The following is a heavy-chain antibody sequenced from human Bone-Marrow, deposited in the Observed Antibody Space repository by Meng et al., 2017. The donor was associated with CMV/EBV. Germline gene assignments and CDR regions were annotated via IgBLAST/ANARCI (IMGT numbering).Heavy chain of an antibody. D-gene: IGHD6-13*01. V-gene: IGHV3-23*01. J-gene: IGHJ4*02. Sequence: TWVRRAPGKGLQWVSGITRGGEGTAYTGSVKGRVTISRDNSKNTLYLQMNSLRVEDTAVYYCAKDKGGSSSWYRAGLGWGLDYWGQGTLVTVSS. CDR3: AKDKGGSSSWYRAGLGWGLDY. CDR2: ITRGGEGT.